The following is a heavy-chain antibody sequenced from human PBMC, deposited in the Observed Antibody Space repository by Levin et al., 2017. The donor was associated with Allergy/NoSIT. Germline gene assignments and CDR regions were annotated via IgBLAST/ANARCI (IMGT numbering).Heavy chain of an antibody. V-gene: IGHV3-53*01. J-gene: IGHJ4*02. CDR3: TKDHYGNEEQ. CDR2: IYDDGST. D-gene: IGHD4-11*01. CDR1: GFSVSDHY. Sequence: GESLKISCAASGFSVSDHYMTWVRQSPGGGLQWVSVIYDDGSTYYADSVEDRFTISRDTYKQMLFLQINSLRAEDTAIYYCTKDHYGNEEQWGQGTLVTVS.